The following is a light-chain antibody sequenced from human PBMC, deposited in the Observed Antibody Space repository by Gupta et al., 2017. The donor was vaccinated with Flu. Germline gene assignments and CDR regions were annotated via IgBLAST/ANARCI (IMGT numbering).Light chain of an antibody. V-gene: IGKV1-5*03. CDR3: QQYNSYPLT. Sequence: DIQKTQSPSTLAASVGDRVTITCRASQSISSWLSWYQQKPGKAPKLLIYKAYRLESGVPSRFSGSGSGTEFTITSSSLQHDDFATYYCQQYNSYPLTFGGGTKVEIK. CDR2: KAY. CDR1: QSISSW. J-gene: IGKJ4*02.